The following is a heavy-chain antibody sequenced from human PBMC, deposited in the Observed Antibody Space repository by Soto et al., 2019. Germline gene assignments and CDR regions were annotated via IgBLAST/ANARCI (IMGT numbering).Heavy chain of an antibody. CDR1: GGSISSGGYS. Sequence: SETLSLTCAVSGGSISSGGYSWSWIRQPPGKGLEWIGYIYHSGSTYYNPSLKSRVTISVDRSKNQFSLKLSSVTAADTAVYYCARGRYGSGSSYYYYYGMDVWGQGTTVTVSS. V-gene: IGHV4-30-2*01. D-gene: IGHD3-10*01. J-gene: IGHJ6*02. CDR2: IYHSGST. CDR3: ARGRYGSGSSYYYYYGMDV.